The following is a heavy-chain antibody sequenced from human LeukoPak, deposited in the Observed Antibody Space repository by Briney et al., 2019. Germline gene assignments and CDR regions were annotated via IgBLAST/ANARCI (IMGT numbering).Heavy chain of an antibody. CDR3: AHRKNYYDSSVFDN. Sequence: ESGPTLLNPTQPLTLTCTFSGFSLHTRGVGVGWIRQPPGRALEWLALIYWDDDRRYSPSLKSRLTITKDTSKNRVVLTMTNMDPVDTATYFCAHRKNYYDSSVFDNWGQGTLVTVSS. J-gene: IGHJ4*02. CDR1: GFSLHTRGVG. V-gene: IGHV2-5*02. CDR2: IYWDDDR. D-gene: IGHD3-22*01.